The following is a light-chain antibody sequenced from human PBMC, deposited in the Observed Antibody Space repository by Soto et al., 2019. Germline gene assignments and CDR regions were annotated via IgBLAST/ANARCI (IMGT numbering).Light chain of an antibody. J-gene: IGLJ1*01. CDR1: SSDVGGYNY. V-gene: IGLV2-14*01. CDR2: DVS. CDR3: SSYTSSSTPYV. Sequence: QSALTQPASVSGSPGQSITISCTGTSSDVGGYNYVSWYQQHPGKAPKLMIYDVSNRPSGVSNRFSGSKSGNTASLTISGLQAEDEAAYYSSSYTSSSTPYVFGTGTKVTVL.